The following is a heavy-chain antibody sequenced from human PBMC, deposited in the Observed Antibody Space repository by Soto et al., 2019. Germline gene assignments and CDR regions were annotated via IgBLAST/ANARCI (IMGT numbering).Heavy chain of an antibody. Sequence: GGSLRLSCAASGFTFSSYGMHWVRQAPGKGLEWVAVIWYDGSNKYYADSVKGRFTISRDNSKNTLYLQMNSLRAEDTAVYYCAKNLRLFQHWGQGTPVTVSS. CDR3: AKNLRLFQH. D-gene: IGHD2-21*01. J-gene: IGHJ1*01. V-gene: IGHV3-33*06. CDR1: GFTFSSYG. CDR2: IWYDGSNK.